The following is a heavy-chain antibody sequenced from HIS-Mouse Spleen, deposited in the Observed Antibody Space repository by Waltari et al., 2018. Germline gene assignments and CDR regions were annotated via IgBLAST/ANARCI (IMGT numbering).Heavy chain of an antibody. D-gene: IGHD2-2*01. CDR2: NYYSEST. J-gene: IGHJ4*02. CDR1: GGSVSSGSYY. CDR3: AREEGGPSLGYFDY. V-gene: IGHV4-61*01. Sequence: QVQLQESGPGLVKPSETLSLTCTVSGGSVSSGSYYWSWFRQHPGKGLEWIGYNYYSESTNYTPSLKSRVTMSVDTSKNQFSLRLSSVTAADTAVYYCAREEGGPSLGYFDYWGQGTLVTVSS.